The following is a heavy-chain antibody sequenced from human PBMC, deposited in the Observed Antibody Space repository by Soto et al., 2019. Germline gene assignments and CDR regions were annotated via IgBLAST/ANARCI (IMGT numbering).Heavy chain of an antibody. Sequence: GGSLRLSCAASGFTFRSYSMTWVRRAAGKGLEWVSIVSDSGTDTYYADSVKGRFTVSRDNSKNTVFLQMNSLRAEDTAMYYCERSVMIQGTTRDMDVWGQGTTVTVSS. CDR1: GFTFRSYS. CDR2: VSDSGTDT. V-gene: IGHV3-23*01. J-gene: IGHJ6*02. D-gene: IGHD3-3*01. CDR3: ERSVMIQGTTRDMDV.